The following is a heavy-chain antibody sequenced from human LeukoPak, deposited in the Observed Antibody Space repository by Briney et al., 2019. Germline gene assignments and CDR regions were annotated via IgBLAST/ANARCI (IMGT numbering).Heavy chain of an antibody. J-gene: IGHJ3*02. CDR1: GFTFSAFW. CDR2: ISGSGGTT. V-gene: IGHV3-23*01. Sequence: GGSLRLSCAASGFTFSAFWMTWVRQAPGKGLEWVSAISGSGGTTYYADSVKGRFTISRDNSKNTLYLQMNSLRAEDTAVYYCAREMATITYAFDIWGQGTMVTVSS. D-gene: IGHD5-24*01. CDR3: AREMATITYAFDI.